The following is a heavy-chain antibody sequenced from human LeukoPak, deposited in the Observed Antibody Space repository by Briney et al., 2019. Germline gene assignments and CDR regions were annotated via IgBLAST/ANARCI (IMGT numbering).Heavy chain of an antibody. Sequence: GGSLRLSCAASGFTLSDYYMSWIRQAPGKGLEWVSYISSSGSTIYYADSVKGRFTISRDNAKNSLYLQMNSLRAEDTAVYYCARAMDSCTNGVCYRGFDYWGQGTLVTVSS. CDR2: ISSSGSTI. V-gene: IGHV3-11*01. J-gene: IGHJ4*02. CDR3: ARAMDSCTNGVCYRGFDY. CDR1: GFTLSDYY. D-gene: IGHD2-8*01.